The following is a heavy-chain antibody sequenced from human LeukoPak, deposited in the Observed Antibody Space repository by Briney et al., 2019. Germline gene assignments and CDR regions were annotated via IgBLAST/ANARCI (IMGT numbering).Heavy chain of an antibody. V-gene: IGHV4-4*07. Sequence: SETLSLTCTVSGASISSYYWSWIRQPAGKGLEWIGRIYMTGSTNYSPSLKSRVTMSVDTSKNQFSPMLTSVTAADTALYYCARDGIAGQQMYYYYMDVWGKGTPVTVSS. D-gene: IGHD6-13*01. CDR2: IYMTGST. CDR3: ARDGIAGQQMYYYYMDV. J-gene: IGHJ6*03. CDR1: GASISSYY.